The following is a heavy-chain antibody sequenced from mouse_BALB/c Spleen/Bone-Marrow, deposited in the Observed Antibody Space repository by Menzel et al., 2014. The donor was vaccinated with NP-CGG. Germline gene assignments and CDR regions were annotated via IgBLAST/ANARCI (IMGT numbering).Heavy chain of an antibody. CDR3: ARARWYDY. J-gene: IGHJ2*01. CDR2: FNPNNGGT. D-gene: IGHD1-1*02. V-gene: IGHV1-22*01. Sequence: VQLQQSGPELVKPGSSVKMSCKTSGYSFTDYTIHWVEQSHGKSLEWIGDFNPNNGGTDYNQKFQDKATLTVDKSSRTAFMEFRSLTFEDSAVYYCARARWYDYWGQGTTLTVSS. CDR1: GYSFTDYT.